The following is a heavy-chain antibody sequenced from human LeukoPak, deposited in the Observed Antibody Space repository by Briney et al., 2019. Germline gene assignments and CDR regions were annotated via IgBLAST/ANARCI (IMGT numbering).Heavy chain of an antibody. CDR2: ISVYNGNT. V-gene: IGHV1-18*01. D-gene: IGHD3-9*01. J-gene: IGHJ3*02. CDR3: ARDRRYFDWLLSIRDAFDI. Sequence: ASVKVSCKASGYTFTSYGISWVRQAPGQGLEWMGWISVYNGNTNYAQKVQGRVTMTTDTSTNTAYMGLRSLRSDDTAVYYCARDRRYFDWLLSIRDAFDIWGQGTMVTVSS. CDR1: GYTFTSYG.